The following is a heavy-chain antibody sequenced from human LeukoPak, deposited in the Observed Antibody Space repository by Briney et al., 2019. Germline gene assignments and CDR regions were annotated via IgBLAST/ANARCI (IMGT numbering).Heavy chain of an antibody. J-gene: IGHJ5*02. CDR3: ARGNWFDP. Sequence: SETLSLTCAVSGGSISRYYWSWMRQPAGKGLEGMGRIYTSWSSNYNPALKSRVTISVDKSKKKCSLKLSSVSAADTAVYYCARGNWFDPWGQGTLVTVSS. CDR1: GGSISRYY. V-gene: IGHV4-59*10. CDR2: IYTSWSS.